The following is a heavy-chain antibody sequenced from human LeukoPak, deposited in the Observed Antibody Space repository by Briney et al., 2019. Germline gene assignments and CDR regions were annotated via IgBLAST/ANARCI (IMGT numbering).Heavy chain of an antibody. CDR2: ISSSSSYI. Sequence: PGGSLRLSCAASGFTFSSYSMNWVRQAPGKGLERVSSISSSSSYIYYADSVKGRFTISRDNAKNSLYLQMNSLRAEDTAVYYCARVQGYYDSSGYSGDFDYWGQGTLVTVSS. D-gene: IGHD3-22*01. V-gene: IGHV3-21*01. J-gene: IGHJ4*02. CDR1: GFTFSSYS. CDR3: ARVQGYYDSSGYSGDFDY.